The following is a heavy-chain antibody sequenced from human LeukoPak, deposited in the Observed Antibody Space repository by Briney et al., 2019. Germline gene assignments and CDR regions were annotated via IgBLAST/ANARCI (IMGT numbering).Heavy chain of an antibody. CDR3: ARVEARNSWPLYYYYGMDV. CDR2: IKQDGSEK. V-gene: IGHV3-7*01. J-gene: IGHJ6*02. CDR1: GFTFSSYW. D-gene: IGHD6-13*01. Sequence: GGSLRLSCAASGFTFSSYWMSWVRQAPGKGLEWVANIKQDGSEKYYVDSVKGRFTISRDNAKNSLYLQMNSLRAEDTAVYYCARVEARNSWPLYYYYGMDVWGQGTTVTVS.